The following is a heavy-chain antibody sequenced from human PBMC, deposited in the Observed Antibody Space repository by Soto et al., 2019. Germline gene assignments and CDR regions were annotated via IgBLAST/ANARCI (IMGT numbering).Heavy chain of an antibody. V-gene: IGHV4-61*01. Sequence: SETLSLTCTVSGGSVSSGSYYWSWIRQPPGKGLEWIGYTYYSGSTNYNPSLKSRVTISVDTSKNQFSLKLSSVTAADTAVYYCARDLRDFWSGWPHKGYNYYGIDVWGQGTTVT. J-gene: IGHJ6*01. CDR2: TYYSGST. D-gene: IGHD3-3*01. CDR3: ARDLRDFWSGWPHKGYNYYGIDV. CDR1: GGSVSSGSYY.